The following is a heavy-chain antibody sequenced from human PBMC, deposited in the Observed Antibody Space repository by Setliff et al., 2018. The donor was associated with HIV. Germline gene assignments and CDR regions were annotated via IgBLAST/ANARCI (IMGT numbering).Heavy chain of an antibody. CDR1: GGSISTSRYY. V-gene: IGHV4-39*01. J-gene: IGHJ4*02. CDR3: ARPGPPYVPSQVLPFDS. CDR2: INHSGST. D-gene: IGHD3-16*01. Sequence: PSETLSLTCTVSGGSISTSRYYWSWIRQPPGKGLEWIGTINHSGSTNYNPSLESRVSISVDTSKNQFSLKMTSVTAADTAVYYCARPGPPYVPSQVLPFDSWGQGLLVTVSS.